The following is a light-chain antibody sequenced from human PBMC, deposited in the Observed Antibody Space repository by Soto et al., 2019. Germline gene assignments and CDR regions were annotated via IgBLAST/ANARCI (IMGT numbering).Light chain of an antibody. CDR1: QIGSSY. CDR3: QQRSNWFLT. V-gene: IGKV3-11*01. Sequence: EIVLTQSQATLSLSPGERATLYCSASQIGSSYLAWYQQKPGQAPRLLIYDASNRATGIPARFSGSGSGTDFTLTISSLEPEDFAVYYCQQRSNWFLTFGGGTKVDI. CDR2: DAS. J-gene: IGKJ4*01.